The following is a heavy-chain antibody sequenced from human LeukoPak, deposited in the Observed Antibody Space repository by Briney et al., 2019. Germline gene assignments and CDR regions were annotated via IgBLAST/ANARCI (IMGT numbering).Heavy chain of an antibody. CDR2: IGTAGDT. CDR3: ARGFSRYYDSSGYYYSTELVDI. Sequence: PGGSLRLSCAASGFTFSSYDMHWVRQATGKGLEWVSAIGTAGDTYYPGSVKGRFTISRENAKNSLYLQMNSLRAGDTAVYYCARGFSRYYDSSGYYYSTELVDIWGQGTMVTVSS. CDR1: GFTFSSYD. V-gene: IGHV3-13*01. J-gene: IGHJ3*02. D-gene: IGHD3-22*01.